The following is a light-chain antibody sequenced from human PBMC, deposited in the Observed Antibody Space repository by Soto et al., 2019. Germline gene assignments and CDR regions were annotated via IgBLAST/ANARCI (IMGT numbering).Light chain of an antibody. CDR2: DVS. V-gene: IGLV2-14*01. J-gene: IGLJ2*01. CDR1: SSDVGGYNY. CDR3: SSYTSSSTLGHVV. Sequence: QSVLTQPASVSRSPGQSITISCTGTSSDVGGYNYVSWYQQHPGKAPKLMIYDVSNRPSGVSNRFSGSKSGNTASLTISGLQAEDEADYYCSSYTSSSTLGHVVFGGGTKLTVL.